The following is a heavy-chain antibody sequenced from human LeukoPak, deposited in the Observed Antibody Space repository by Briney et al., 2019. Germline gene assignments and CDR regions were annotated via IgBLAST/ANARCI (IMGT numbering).Heavy chain of an antibody. D-gene: IGHD1-26*01. Sequence: SETLSLTCTVSGGSISSGSYYWSWIRQPAGKGLEWIGRIYTSGSTNYNPSLKSRVTVSVDTSKNQFSLKLSSVTAADTAVYYCASGRGGSYYAFDIWGQGTMVTVSS. CDR3: ASGRGGSYYAFDI. CDR2: IYTSGST. CDR1: GGSISSGSYY. V-gene: IGHV4-61*02. J-gene: IGHJ3*02.